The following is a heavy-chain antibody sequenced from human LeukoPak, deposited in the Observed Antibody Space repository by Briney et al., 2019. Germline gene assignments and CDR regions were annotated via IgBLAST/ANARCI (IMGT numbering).Heavy chain of an antibody. D-gene: IGHD5-12*01. CDR1: GGSFSGYY. CDR3: ARRLRGGKVATIVY. CDR2: INHSGST. J-gene: IGHJ4*02. Sequence: SETLSLTCAVYGGSFSGYYWSWIRQPPGKGLEWIGEINHSGSTNYNPSLKSRVTISVDTSKNQFSLKLSSVTAADTAVYYCARRLRGGKVATIVYWGQGTLVTVCS. V-gene: IGHV4-34*01.